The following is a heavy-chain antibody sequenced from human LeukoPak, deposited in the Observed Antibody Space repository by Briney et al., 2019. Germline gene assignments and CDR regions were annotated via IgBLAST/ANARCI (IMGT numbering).Heavy chain of an antibody. D-gene: IGHD7-27*01. CDR2: TSHDGSYK. Sequence: GGYLRLSCAASGFIFSSYGMHWVRQAPGKGLEWVAVTSHDGSYKYYGDTVKGRFTISRDNSKNTLYLQMSSLRAEDTAMYYCAKSSQLGIRLAFDYWGQGTLVTVSS. V-gene: IGHV3-30*18. CDR3: AKSSQLGIRLAFDY. CDR1: GFIFSSYG. J-gene: IGHJ4*02.